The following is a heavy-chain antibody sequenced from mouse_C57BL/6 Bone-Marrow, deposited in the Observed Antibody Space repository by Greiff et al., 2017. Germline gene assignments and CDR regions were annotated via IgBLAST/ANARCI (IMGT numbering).Heavy chain of an antibody. J-gene: IGHJ1*03. V-gene: IGHV1-85*01. D-gene: IGHD1-1*01. CDR2: IYPRDGST. Sequence: VQLQQSGPELVKPGASVKLSCKASGYNFTRYDINWVKQRPGQGLEWIGWIYPRDGSTKYNEKFKGKATLTVDTSSSTAYMELHSLTSEDSAVSFCARDYGSSYWYYDVWGTGTTVTVSS. CDR1: GYNFTRYD. CDR3: ARDYGSSYWYYDV.